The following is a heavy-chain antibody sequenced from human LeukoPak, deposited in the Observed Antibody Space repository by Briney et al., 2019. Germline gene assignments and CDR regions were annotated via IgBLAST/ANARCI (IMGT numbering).Heavy chain of an antibody. CDR1: GYTFTSYY. Sequence: ASVKVSCKASGYTFTSYYMHWVRQAPGQGLEWMGIINPSGGSTSYAQKFQGRVTMTRDTSTSTVYMELSSLRSEDTAVYYCARVGGYSYGSDRRAFDIWGQGTMVTVSS. CDR3: ARVGGYSYGSDRRAFDI. V-gene: IGHV1-46*01. J-gene: IGHJ3*02. D-gene: IGHD5-18*01. CDR2: INPSGGST.